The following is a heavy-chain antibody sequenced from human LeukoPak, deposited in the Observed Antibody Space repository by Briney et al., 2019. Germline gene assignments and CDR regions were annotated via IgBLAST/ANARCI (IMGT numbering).Heavy chain of an antibody. J-gene: IGHJ3*02. D-gene: IGHD1-26*01. CDR2: MSPNSGDT. CDR3: ARDDQRELLQGDAFDI. Sequence: ASVKVSCKASGYTFTSYDFNWVRQATGQRPEWMGWMSPNSGDTGYAQRFQDRVTMTRNTSISTAYMELSSLRSEDTAVYYCARDDQRELLQGDAFDIWGQGTMVTVSS. V-gene: IGHV1-8*01. CDR1: GYTFTSYD.